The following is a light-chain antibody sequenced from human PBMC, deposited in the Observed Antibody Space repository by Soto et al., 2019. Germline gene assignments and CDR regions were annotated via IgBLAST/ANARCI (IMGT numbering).Light chain of an antibody. CDR1: QSVSSN. CDR2: GAS. CDR3: QQYNNWPYT. J-gene: IGKJ2*01. V-gene: IGKV3-15*01. Sequence: IVMKQSPATLSVAQGERVTFSCRASQSVSSNLAWYQQKPGQAPRLLIYGASTRATGIPARFSGSGSGTEFTLTISSLQSEDFAVYYCQQYNNWPYTLGQGTKVDI.